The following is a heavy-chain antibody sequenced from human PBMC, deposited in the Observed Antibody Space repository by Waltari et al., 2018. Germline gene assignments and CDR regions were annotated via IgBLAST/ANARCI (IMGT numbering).Heavy chain of an antibody. V-gene: IGHV4-4*07. CDR1: GDSINSYF. CDR3: AREETYYYYSSVYFDY. Sequence: QVQLQESGPGLVKPSETLSLTCTVSGDSINSYFWNWIRQPAGKGLEWIGRMHSGGSSDYNDALKSRVTLSVDTSKNQLSLRVRSVTAADTAVYYCAREETYYYYSSVYFDYWGQGALVTVSS. J-gene: IGHJ4*02. CDR2: MHSGGSS. D-gene: IGHD3-22*01.